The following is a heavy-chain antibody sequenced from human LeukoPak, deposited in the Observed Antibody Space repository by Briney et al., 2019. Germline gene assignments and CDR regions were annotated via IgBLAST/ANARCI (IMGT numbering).Heavy chain of an antibody. Sequence: GGSLRLSCAASGFTFSSYGMNWVRQAPGKGLEWVSFISSRSSYIYYADSVKGRFTISRDNAKNSLYLQMNSLRAEDTAVYYCARDQYYYDSSGYYSAPGGWGQGTLVTVSS. V-gene: IGHV3-21*01. CDR2: ISSRSSYI. J-gene: IGHJ4*02. CDR3: ARDQYYYDSSGYYSAPGG. D-gene: IGHD3-22*01. CDR1: GFTFSSYG.